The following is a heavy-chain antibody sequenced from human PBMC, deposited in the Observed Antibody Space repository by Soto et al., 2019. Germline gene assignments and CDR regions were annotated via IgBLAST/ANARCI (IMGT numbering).Heavy chain of an antibody. V-gene: IGHV3-30-3*01. J-gene: IGHJ3*02. Sequence: GGALILYLASSGFLFNSYPMDLVRQAPGKWLEWVAVISYDGGNKYYADSVKGRFTISRDNSKNTLYLQMNSLRAEDTAVYYCARTHSVGAFDIWGQGTMVTVSS. CDR2: ISYDGGNK. D-gene: IGHD3-10*01. CDR1: GFLFNSYP. CDR3: ARTHSVGAFDI.